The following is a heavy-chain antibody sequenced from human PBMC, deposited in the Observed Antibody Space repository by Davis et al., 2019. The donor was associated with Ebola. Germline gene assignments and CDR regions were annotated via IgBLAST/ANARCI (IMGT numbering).Heavy chain of an antibody. Sequence: PSETLSLTCAASGFTFSGYWMTWVRQAPGKGLEWVANIKQDGSEKQYVDSVKGRFTISRDNAENSLYLQMSSLRADDTAMYYCARDLVYGGNAFFDYWGQGTLVSVSS. J-gene: IGHJ4*02. CDR2: IKQDGSEK. V-gene: IGHV3-7*03. CDR1: GFTFSGYW. CDR3: ARDLVYGGNAFFDY. D-gene: IGHD4-23*01.